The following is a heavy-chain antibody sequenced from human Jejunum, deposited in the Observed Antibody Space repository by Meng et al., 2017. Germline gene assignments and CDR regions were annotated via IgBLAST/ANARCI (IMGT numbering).Heavy chain of an antibody. D-gene: IGHD1-14*01. V-gene: IGHV4-4*02. J-gene: IGHJ4*02. CDR1: VVSTTAPFY. CDR3: ARAIRERYFDS. Sequence: QVQRPESGPGLAKPSGTLSLTCTGSVVSTTAPFYWTWIRQAPGKGLEWIGEVWPSGATYYNPFLSSRITISIDTSNNQFSLEVAFLTAADTAVYYCARAIRERYFDSWGQGTLVTVSS. CDR2: VWPSGAT.